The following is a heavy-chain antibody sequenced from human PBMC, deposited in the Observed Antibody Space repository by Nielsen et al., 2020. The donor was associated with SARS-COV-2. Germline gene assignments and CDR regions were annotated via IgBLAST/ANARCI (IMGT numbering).Heavy chain of an antibody. CDR1: GFTFDDYA. V-gene: IGHV3-9*01. Sequence: GGSLRLSCAASGFTFDDYAMHWVRQAPGKGLEWVPGISWNSGSIGYADSVKGRFTISRDNAKNSLYLQMNSLRAEDTAVYYCARDHDLWFGELLTPDLPSDWGQGTLVTVSS. J-gene: IGHJ4*02. CDR3: ARDHDLWFGELLTPDLPSD. D-gene: IGHD3-10*01. CDR2: ISWNSGSI.